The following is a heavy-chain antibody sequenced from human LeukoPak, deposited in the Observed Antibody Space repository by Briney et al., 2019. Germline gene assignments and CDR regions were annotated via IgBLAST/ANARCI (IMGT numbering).Heavy chain of an antibody. CDR2: IIPIFGTA. V-gene: IGHV1-69*01. Sequence: GASVKVSCKASGGTFSSYAISWVRQAPGQGLEWMGGIIPIFGTANCAQKFQGRVTITADESTSTAYMELSSLRSEDTAVYYCARDLDRAAYCGGDCYSGLPDYWGQGTLVTVSS. D-gene: IGHD2-21*02. J-gene: IGHJ4*02. CDR3: ARDLDRAAYCGGDCYSGLPDY. CDR1: GGTFSSYA.